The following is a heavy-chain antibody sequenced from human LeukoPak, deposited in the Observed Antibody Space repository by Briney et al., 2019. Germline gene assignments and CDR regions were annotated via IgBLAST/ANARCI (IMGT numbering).Heavy chain of an antibody. V-gene: IGHV3-23*01. CDR1: GFTFSRDG. CDR2: ISGSGGST. D-gene: IGHD6-6*01. CDR3: VRRDIYTTSSWGAFDI. Sequence: SGGSLRLSCAASGFTFSRDGMSWVRQAPGKGLEWVSSISGSGGSTYYADSVKGRFTISRDNSNNMVYLQMDSLRTDDTALYYCVRRDIYTTSSWGAFDIWGQGTLVTVSS. J-gene: IGHJ3*02.